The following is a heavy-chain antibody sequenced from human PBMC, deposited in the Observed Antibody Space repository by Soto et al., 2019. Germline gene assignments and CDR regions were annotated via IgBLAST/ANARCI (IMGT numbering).Heavy chain of an antibody. D-gene: IGHD2-8*01. CDR2: IIPIFGTA. CDR1: GGTFSSYA. V-gene: IGHV1-69*06. J-gene: IGHJ4*02. CDR3: ARGADCTNGVCYIDY. Sequence: SVKVSCKASGGTFSSYAISGVRQAPGQGLEWMGGIIPIFGTANYAQKFQGRVTITADKSTSTAYMELSSLRSEDTAVYYCARGADCTNGVCYIDYWGQGTLVTVSS.